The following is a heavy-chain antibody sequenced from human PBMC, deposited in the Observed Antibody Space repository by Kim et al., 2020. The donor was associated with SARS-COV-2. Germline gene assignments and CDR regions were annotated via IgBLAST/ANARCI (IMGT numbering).Heavy chain of an antibody. Sequence: SETLSLTCAVYGGSFSGYYWSWIRQPPGKGLEWIGEINHSGSTNYNPSLKSRVTISVDTSKNQFSLKLSSVTAADTAVYYCARNGGRRELWLLGMDVWGQGTTVTVSS. CDR2: INHSGST. D-gene: IGHD5-18*01. CDR3: ARNGGRRELWLLGMDV. V-gene: IGHV4-34*01. J-gene: IGHJ6*02. CDR1: GGSFSGYY.